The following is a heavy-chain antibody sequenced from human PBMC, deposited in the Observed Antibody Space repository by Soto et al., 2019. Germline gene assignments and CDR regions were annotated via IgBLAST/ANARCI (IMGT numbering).Heavy chain of an antibody. V-gene: IGHV4-39*01. CDR2: IYYSGST. D-gene: IGHD3-9*01. J-gene: IGHJ5*02. Sequence: NPSETLSLTCTVSGGSISSSSYYWGWIRQPPGKGLEWIGSIYYSGSTYYNPSLKSRVTISVDTSKNQFSLKLSSVTAADTAVYYCARRVRYFDWLSSSNNWFDPWGQGTLVTVSS. CDR3: ARRVRYFDWLSSSNNWFDP. CDR1: GGSISSSSYY.